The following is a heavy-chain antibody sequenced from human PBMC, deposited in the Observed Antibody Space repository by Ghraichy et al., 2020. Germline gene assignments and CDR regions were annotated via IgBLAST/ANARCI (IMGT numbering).Heavy chain of an antibody. Sequence: GGSLRLSCAASGFTFSSYSMNWVRQAPGKGLEWVSSISSNSSYIYYADSLQGRFTISRDNAKNSLYLQMNSLRAEDTAVYYCARAQGRWNPDYWGQGTLVTVAS. V-gene: IGHV3-21*01. CDR1: GFTFSSYS. D-gene: IGHD1-1*01. J-gene: IGHJ4*02. CDR2: ISSNSSYI. CDR3: ARAQGRWNPDY.